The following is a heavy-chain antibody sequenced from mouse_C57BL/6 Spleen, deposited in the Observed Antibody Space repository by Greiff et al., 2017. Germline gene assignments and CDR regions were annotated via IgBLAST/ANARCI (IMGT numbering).Heavy chain of an antibody. V-gene: IGHV14-1*01. CDR2: IDPEDGDT. J-gene: IGHJ4*01. CDR1: GFNIKDYY. D-gene: IGHD2-5*01. Sequence: VQLKQSGAELVRPGASVKLSCTASGFNIKDYYMHWVKQRPEQGLEWIGRIDPEDGDTEYDPKFQGKATMTADTSSNTAYLQLSILTSEDTAVYYCTTYSNENAMDYWGQGTSVTVSS. CDR3: TTYSNENAMDY.